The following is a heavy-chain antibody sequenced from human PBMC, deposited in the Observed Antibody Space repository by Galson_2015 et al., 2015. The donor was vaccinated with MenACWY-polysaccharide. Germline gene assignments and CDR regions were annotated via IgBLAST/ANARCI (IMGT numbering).Heavy chain of an antibody. CDR2: MSPTSGNT. V-gene: IGHV1-8*01. Sequence: SGYTFTTIAINWVRQDPGQGLEWMAWMSPTSGNTGSAQKFQGRVTMTWNTSISTAYMELSSLSSEDTAVYYCARGGRRGVWYEGDYWGQGTMVTVSS. CDR1: GYTFTTIA. CDR3: ARGGRRGVWYEGDY. J-gene: IGHJ4*02. D-gene: IGHD6-19*01.